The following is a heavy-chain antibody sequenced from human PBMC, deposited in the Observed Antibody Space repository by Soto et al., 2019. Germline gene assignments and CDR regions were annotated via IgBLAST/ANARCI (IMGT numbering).Heavy chain of an antibody. CDR3: ARGRRGSRTYYFDY. CDR2: INHSGST. V-gene: IGHV4-34*01. D-gene: IGHD1-26*01. CDR1: GGSFSGYY. Sequence: SETLSLTCAVYGGSFSGYYWSWIRQPPGKGLEWIGEINHSGSTNYNPSLKSRVTISVDTSKNQFSLKLSSVTAADTAVYYCARGRRGSRTYYFDYWGQGTLVTVSS. J-gene: IGHJ4*02.